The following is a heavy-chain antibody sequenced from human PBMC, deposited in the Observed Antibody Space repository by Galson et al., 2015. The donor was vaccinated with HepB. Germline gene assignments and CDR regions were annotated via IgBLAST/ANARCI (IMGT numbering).Heavy chain of an antibody. Sequence: SLRLSCAASGFTFSSYAMHWVRQAPGKGLEWVAVISYDGSNKYYADSVKGRFTISRDNSKNTLYLQMNSLRAEDTAVYYCARDASHGVGLYLVGYMDVWGKGTTVTVSS. CDR1: GFTFSSYA. J-gene: IGHJ6*03. V-gene: IGHV3-30-3*01. D-gene: IGHD3-3*01. CDR2: ISYDGSNK. CDR3: ARDASHGVGLYLVGYMDV.